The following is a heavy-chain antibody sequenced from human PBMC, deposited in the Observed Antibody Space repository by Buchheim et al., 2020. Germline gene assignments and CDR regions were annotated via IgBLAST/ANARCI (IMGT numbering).Heavy chain of an antibody. D-gene: IGHD3-3*01. CDR3: ARGSHVLRFLEWLPYYYYYGMDV. CDR2: INHSGST. J-gene: IGHJ6*02. CDR1: GGSFSGYY. V-gene: IGHV4-34*01. Sequence: QVQLQQWGAGLLKPSETLSLTCAVYGGSFSGYYWSWIRQPPGKGLEWIGEINHSGSTNYNPSLKSRVTISVDTSKNQFSLKLRSVTAADTAVYYCARGSHVLRFLEWLPYYYYYGMDVWGQGTT.